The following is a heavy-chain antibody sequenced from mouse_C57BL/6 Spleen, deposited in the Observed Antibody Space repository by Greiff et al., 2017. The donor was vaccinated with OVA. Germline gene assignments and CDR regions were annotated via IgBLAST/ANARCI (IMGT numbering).Heavy chain of an antibody. CDR2: IWGDGST. CDR3: AKPDGDGYYTPFAY. J-gene: IGHJ3*01. Sequence: VMLVESGPGLVAPSQSLSITCTVSGFSLTSYGVSWVRQPPGKGLEWLGVIWGDGSTNYHSALKSRLSISKDNSKSQVFLKLNSLQTDDTATYYGAKPDGDGYYTPFAYWGQGTLVTVSA. CDR1: GFSLTSYG. V-gene: IGHV2-3*01. D-gene: IGHD2-3*01.